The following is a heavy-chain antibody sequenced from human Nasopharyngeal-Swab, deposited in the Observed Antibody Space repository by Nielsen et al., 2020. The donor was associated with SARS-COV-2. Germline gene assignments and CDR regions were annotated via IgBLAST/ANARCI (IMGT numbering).Heavy chain of an antibody. CDR3: ARGLSSGPFDY. Sequence: WTRQPPGKGLEWIGEINHSGSTNYNPSLKSRVTISVDTSKNQFSLKLSSVTAADTAVYYCARGLSSGPFDYWGQGTLVTVSS. J-gene: IGHJ4*02. V-gene: IGHV4-34*01. CDR2: INHSGST. D-gene: IGHD6-19*01.